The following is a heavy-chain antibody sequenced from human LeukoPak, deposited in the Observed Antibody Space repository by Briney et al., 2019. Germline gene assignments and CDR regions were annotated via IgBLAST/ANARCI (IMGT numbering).Heavy chain of an antibody. Sequence: GGSLRLSCAASGFTFSSYAMSWVRQAPGKGLEWVSVISGSGGNTYYADSVKGRFTISRDNSKNTLYLQMNSLRAEDTAVYYCAKENTKTPIRPGEATVTKGYFDYWGQGTLVTVSS. D-gene: IGHD4-17*01. CDR2: ISGSGGNT. J-gene: IGHJ4*02. CDR1: GFTFSSYA. V-gene: IGHV3-23*01. CDR3: AKENTKTPIRPGEATVTKGYFDY.